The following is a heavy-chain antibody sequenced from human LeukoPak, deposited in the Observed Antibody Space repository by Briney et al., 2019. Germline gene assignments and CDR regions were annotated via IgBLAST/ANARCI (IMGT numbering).Heavy chain of an antibody. Sequence: GGSLRLSCAASGFTFTSYSMNWVRQAPGKGLEWVSTISGGGGSTYYADYVKGRFTISRDNSKNTLYLQVNSLRAEDTAVYCCAKGGKWDVTPFDYWGQGTLVTVSS. CDR1: GFTFTSYS. CDR3: AKGGKWDVTPFDY. CDR2: ISGGGGST. V-gene: IGHV3-23*01. J-gene: IGHJ4*02. D-gene: IGHD1-26*01.